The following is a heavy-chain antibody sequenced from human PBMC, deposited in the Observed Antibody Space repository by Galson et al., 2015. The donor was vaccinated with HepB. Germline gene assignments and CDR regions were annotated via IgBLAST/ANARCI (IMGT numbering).Heavy chain of an antibody. D-gene: IGHD3-3*01. J-gene: IGHJ5*02. Sequence: SLRLSCAGSGFIFRHHAMAWIRQAPGKGLEWVSGINGRGSTRSYSDAVKGRFSISRDNSKDTVFLQMDNLRAEDTAVYYCVKEGSWFGLDWFDPWGQGALVTVS. CDR2: INGRGSTR. CDR3: VKEGSWFGLDWFDP. V-gene: IGHV3-23*01. CDR1: GFIFRHHA.